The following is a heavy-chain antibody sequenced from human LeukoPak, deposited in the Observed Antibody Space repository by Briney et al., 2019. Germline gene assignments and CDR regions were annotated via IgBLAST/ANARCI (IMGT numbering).Heavy chain of an antibody. V-gene: IGHV3-74*01. D-gene: IGHD3-22*01. CDR3: ATATFYVTSGYFPS. J-gene: IGHJ5*02. Sequence: PGGSLRLSCVGSGFTFSTPWIYWVRQAPGQGLVWVSGISGDKSHIAYADPVKGRFTISRDNAKNTLHLQMNSLRDEDTAVYYCATATFYVTSGYFPSWGQGTLVTVSS. CDR1: GFTFSTPW. CDR2: ISGDKSHI.